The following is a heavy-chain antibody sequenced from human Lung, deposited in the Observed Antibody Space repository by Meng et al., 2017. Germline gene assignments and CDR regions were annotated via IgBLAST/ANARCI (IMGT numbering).Heavy chain of an antibody. CDR3: ARGQQWLDS. D-gene: IGHD6-19*01. J-gene: IGHJ4*02. CDR1: GDSVSSNSAA. Sequence: QVHLQQSVPGLGKPSQTLSHTCATSGDSVSSNSAAWNWIRQSPSRGLEWRGRTYNRCKWYNGYAVSVRSRITTNPYTSKNQFSLQLNSVTPEDTAVYYCARGQQWLDSWGQGTLVTVSS. CDR2: TYNRCKWYN. V-gene: IGHV6-1*01.